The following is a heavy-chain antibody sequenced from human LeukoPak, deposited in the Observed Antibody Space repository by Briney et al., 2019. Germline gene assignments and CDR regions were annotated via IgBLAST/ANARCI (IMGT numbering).Heavy chain of an antibody. D-gene: IGHD6-6*01. Sequence: SETLSLTCTVSGGSISSYYWSWIRQPAGKGLEWIGRICTSGSTNYNPSLKSRVTMSVDTSKNQFSLKLTSVTAADTAVYYCARVTYSSSSMSLDAFDIWGQGTMVTVSS. J-gene: IGHJ3*02. CDR2: ICTSGST. CDR3: ARVTYSSSSMSLDAFDI. V-gene: IGHV4-4*07. CDR1: GGSISSYY.